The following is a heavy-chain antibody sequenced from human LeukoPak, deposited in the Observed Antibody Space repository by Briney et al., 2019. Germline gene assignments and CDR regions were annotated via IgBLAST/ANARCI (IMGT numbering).Heavy chain of an antibody. CDR3: AKGSGSYGQDLYS. Sequence: PGGSLRLSCAASGFTFSNYGMSWVRQAPGKGLEGVSRISGSGDNSVSGDNTYYADSVKGRFTRSRDDSKKTVYLQMNSLRAEDTAVYYCAKGSGSYGQDLYSWGQGTLVTVAS. J-gene: IGHJ4*02. D-gene: IGHD3-3*01. CDR2: ISGSGDNSVSGDNT. V-gene: IGHV3-23*01. CDR1: GFTFSNYG.